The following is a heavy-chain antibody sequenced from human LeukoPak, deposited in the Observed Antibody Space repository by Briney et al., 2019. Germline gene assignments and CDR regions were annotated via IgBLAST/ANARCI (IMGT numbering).Heavy chain of an antibody. D-gene: IGHD3-3*01. CDR3: ASSPFTIFGVFGWFDP. CDR2: IYYSGST. Sequence: SETLSLTCTVSGGSISSYYWSWIRQPPGRGLEWIGYIYYSGSTNYNPSLKSRVTILVDTSKNKLSLKLSSVTAADTAVYYCASSPFTIFGVFGWFDPWGQGTLVTVSS. V-gene: IGHV4-59*08. J-gene: IGHJ5*02. CDR1: GGSISSYY.